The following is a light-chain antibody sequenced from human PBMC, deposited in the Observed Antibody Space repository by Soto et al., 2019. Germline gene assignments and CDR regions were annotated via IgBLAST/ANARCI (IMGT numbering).Light chain of an antibody. CDR1: SSDVGGYNY. CDR2: DVS. CDR3: SSDTSSSTLVV. J-gene: IGLJ2*01. Sequence: QSALTQPASVSGSPGQSITISCTGTSSDVGGYNYVSWYQQHPGKAPKLMIYDVSNRPSGVSNRVSGSKSGNTASLTISGLQAEDEADYYCSSDTSSSTLVVFGGGTKLTVL. V-gene: IGLV2-14*01.